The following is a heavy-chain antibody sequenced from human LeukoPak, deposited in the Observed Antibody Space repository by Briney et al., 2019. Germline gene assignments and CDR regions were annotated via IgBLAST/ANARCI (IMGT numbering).Heavy chain of an antibody. D-gene: IGHD2/OR15-2a*01. V-gene: IGHV6-1*01. CDR2: TYYRSKWKS. Sequence: SQTLSLTCAISGDSVSSNSAAWNWIRHSPSRGLEWLGSTYYRSKWKSDYAVSLRGRINISPDTSKNQFSLQLNSVSPEDTAVYYCARLVGNSPDYWGQGALVTVSS. CDR3: ARLVGNSPDY. CDR1: GDSVSSNSAA. J-gene: IGHJ4*02.